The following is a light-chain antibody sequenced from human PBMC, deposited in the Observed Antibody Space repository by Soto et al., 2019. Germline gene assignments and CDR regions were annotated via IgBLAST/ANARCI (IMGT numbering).Light chain of an antibody. CDR2: ATS. CDR1: QGIAPY. CDR3: QKYNSAPLP. V-gene: IGKV1-27*01. Sequence: DVQMTQSPSSLSAFVGDRVTITCRASQGIAPYLAWFQQKPGKVPKLLIYATSTLQSGVPSRFSGSGSGTDFTLTINNLQPEDVGTYYCQKYNSAPLPFCGGTKVDIK. J-gene: IGKJ4*01.